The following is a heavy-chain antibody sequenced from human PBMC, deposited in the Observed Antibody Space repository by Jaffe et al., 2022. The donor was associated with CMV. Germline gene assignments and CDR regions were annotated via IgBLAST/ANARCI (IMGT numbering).Heavy chain of an antibody. V-gene: IGHV3-15*01. Sequence: EVQLVESGGGLVKPGGSLRLSCAASGFTFSNAWMSWVRQAPGKGLEWVGRIKSKTDGGTTDYAAPVKGRFTISRDDSKNTLYLQMNSLKTEDTAVYYCTTDPPAGGSYPWATYYYYGMDVWGQGTTVTVSS. D-gene: IGHD1-26*01. CDR1: GFTFSNAW. CDR3: TTDPPAGGSYPWATYYYYGMDV. CDR2: IKSKTDGGTT. J-gene: IGHJ6*02.